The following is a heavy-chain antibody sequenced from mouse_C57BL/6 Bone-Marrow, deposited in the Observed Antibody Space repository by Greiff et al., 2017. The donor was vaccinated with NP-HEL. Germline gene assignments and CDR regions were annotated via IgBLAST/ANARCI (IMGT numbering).Heavy chain of an antibody. Sequence: EVQLVDSGGGLVKPGGSLKLSCAASGFTFSSYAMSWVRQTPEKRLEWVATISDGGSYTSYPDNVKGRFTISRDNAKNNLYLQMSHLKSEDTAMYYCARDSYGSSYDEYYYAMDYWGQGTSVTVST. CDR3: ARDSYGSSYDEYYYAMDY. V-gene: IGHV5-4*01. CDR1: GFTFSSYA. D-gene: IGHD1-1*01. CDR2: ISDGGSYT. J-gene: IGHJ4*01.